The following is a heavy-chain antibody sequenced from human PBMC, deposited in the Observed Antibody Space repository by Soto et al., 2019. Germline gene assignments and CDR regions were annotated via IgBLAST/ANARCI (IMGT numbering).Heavy chain of an antibody. CDR3: ARDGGRHSGGIDY. D-gene: IGHD1-26*01. CDR1: GGTFSSYS. V-gene: IGHV1-69*01. J-gene: IGHJ4*02. Sequence: QVQLVQSGAEVKKPGSSVKVSCKASGGTFSSYSINWLRQAPGQGLEWMGEIIPIFGTANYAQKFQGRGTIPAYESTSTAYMELSSLRSEDTAVYYCARDGGRHSGGIDYWGQGTLVTVSS. CDR2: IIPIFGTA.